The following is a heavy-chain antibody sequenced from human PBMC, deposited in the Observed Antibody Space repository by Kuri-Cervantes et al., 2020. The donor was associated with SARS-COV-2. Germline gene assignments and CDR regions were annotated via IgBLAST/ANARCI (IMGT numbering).Heavy chain of an antibody. CDR1: GGTFSSYA. J-gene: IGHJ4*02. CDR2: IIPILGIA. Sequence: SVKVSCKASGGTFSSYAISWVRQAPGQGLKWMGRIIPILGIANYAQKFQGRVTITADKSTSTAYMELSSLRSEDTAVYYCAGDDCTNGVCWIDYWGQGTLVTVSS. D-gene: IGHD2-8*01. V-gene: IGHV1-69*04. CDR3: AGDDCTNGVCWIDY.